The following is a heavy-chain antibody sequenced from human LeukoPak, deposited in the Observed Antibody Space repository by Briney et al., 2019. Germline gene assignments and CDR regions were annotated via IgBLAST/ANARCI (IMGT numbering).Heavy chain of an antibody. CDR3: ARVYSGSYTMAFDI. J-gene: IGHJ3*02. CDR2: ISAYNGNT. V-gene: IGHV1-18*01. Sequence: ASVKVSCKASGYTFTSYGISWVRQAPGQGLEWMGWISAYNGNTNYAQKLQGRVTMTTDTSTSTAYMELRSLRSDDTAVYYCARVYSGSYTMAFDIWGQGTMVTVSS. CDR1: GYTFTSYG. D-gene: IGHD1-26*01.